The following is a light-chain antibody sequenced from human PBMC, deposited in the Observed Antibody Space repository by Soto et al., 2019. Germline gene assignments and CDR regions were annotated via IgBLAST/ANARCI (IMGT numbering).Light chain of an antibody. CDR1: QSVFYSSNNKNY. CDR3: QQYYDTPPYT. Sequence: DIVMTQSPDSLAVSLGERATINCKSSQSVFYSSNNKNYLAWYQQKPGQPPKLLIYWASTRESGVADRFSGSGSGTDFALTISSLQAEDVAAYYCQQYYDTPPYTFGQGTKLEIK. V-gene: IGKV4-1*01. CDR2: WAS. J-gene: IGKJ2*01.